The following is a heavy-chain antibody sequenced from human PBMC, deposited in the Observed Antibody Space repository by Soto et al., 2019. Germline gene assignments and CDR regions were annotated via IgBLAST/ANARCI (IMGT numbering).Heavy chain of an antibody. CDR3: SIGRDGYNYFDY. D-gene: IGHD5-12*01. J-gene: IGHJ4*02. CDR1: GFTFSSYW. CDR2: IKQDGSEK. V-gene: IGHV3-7*01. Sequence: GGSLRLSCAASGFTFSSYWMSWVRQAPGKGLEWVANIKQDGSEKYYVDSVKGRFTISRDNAKNSLYLQMNSLRAEDTAVYYWSIGRDGYNYFDYWGQGTLVTVSS.